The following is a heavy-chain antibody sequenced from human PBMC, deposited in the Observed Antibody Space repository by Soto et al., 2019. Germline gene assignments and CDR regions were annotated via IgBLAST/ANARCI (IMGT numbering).Heavy chain of an antibody. CDR3: ARRGCGSGRNCEFGAPAFAY. CDR1: GFTFSNYD. V-gene: IGHV3-23*01. CDR2: VSSSGSSK. J-gene: IGHJ4*02. Sequence: EVQLLASGGDLVQPGGSLRLSCAASGFTFSNYDMSWVRQAPGKGLEWVSSVSSSGSSKYYADSVTGRSTISRDNSKKTLYLQMSSLGDAATAVDHCARRGCGSGRNCEFGAPAFAYWGQGNLVTVTS. D-gene: IGHD2-21*01.